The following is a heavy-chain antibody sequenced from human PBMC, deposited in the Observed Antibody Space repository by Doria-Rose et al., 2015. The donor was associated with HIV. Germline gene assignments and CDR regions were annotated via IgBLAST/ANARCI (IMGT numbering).Heavy chain of an antibody. V-gene: IGHV4-31*02. Sequence: KGLEWIGYIYYSGSTYYNPSLKSRVSISVDTSKNQFSLNLSSVTAADTAVFYCASSGAGLEYWGPGTLVTVSS. D-gene: IGHD1-26*01. CDR2: IYYSGST. J-gene: IGHJ4*02. CDR3: ASSGAGLEY.